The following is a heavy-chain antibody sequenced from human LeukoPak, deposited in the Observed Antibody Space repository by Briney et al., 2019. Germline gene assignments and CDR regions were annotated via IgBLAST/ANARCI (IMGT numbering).Heavy chain of an antibody. CDR2: ISGSGGST. J-gene: IGHJ6*02. CDR1: GFTFSSYA. CDR3: AKVGVGYYYYGMDV. Sequence: GGSPRLSCAASGFTFSSYAMSWVRQAPGKGLEWVSAISGSGGSTYYADSVKGRFTISRDNSKNTLYLQMNSLRAEDTAVYYCAKVGVGYYYYGMDVWGQGTTVTVSS. V-gene: IGHV3-23*01. D-gene: IGHD3-3*01.